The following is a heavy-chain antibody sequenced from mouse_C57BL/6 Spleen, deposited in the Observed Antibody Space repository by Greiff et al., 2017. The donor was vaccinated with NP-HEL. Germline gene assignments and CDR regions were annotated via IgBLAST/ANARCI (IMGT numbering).Heavy chain of an antibody. D-gene: IGHD3-2*02. CDR1: GYTFTSYW. CDR2: IDPSDSYT. CDR3: ARAYSSGYAFAY. Sequence: QVQLQQPGAELVMPGASVKLSCKASGYTFTSYWMHWVKQRPGQGLEWIGEIDPSDSYTNYNQKFKGKSTLTVDKSSSTAYMQLSSLTSEDSAVYYCARAYSSGYAFAYWGQGTLVTVSA. V-gene: IGHV1-69*01. J-gene: IGHJ3*01.